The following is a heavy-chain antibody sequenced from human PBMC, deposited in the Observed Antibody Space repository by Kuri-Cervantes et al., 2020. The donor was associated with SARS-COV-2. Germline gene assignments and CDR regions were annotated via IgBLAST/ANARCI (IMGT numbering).Heavy chain of an antibody. V-gene: IGHV3-30*18. CDR3: AKGKDYYDSSPWFDP. J-gene: IGHJ5*02. Sequence: GGSLRLSCAASGFTFSSYGMHWVRQAPGKGLEWVAVISYDGSNKYSADSVKGRFTISRDNSKNTLYLQMNSLRAEDTAVYYCAKGKDYYDSSPWFDPWGQGTLVTVSS. CDR1: GFTFSSYG. CDR2: ISYDGSNK. D-gene: IGHD3-22*01.